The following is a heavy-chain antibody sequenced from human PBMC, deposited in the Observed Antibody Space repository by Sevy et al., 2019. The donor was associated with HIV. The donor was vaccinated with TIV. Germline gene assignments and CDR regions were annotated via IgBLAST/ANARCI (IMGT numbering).Heavy chain of an antibody. D-gene: IGHD1-1*01. CDR1: SGSISSQY. V-gene: IGHV4-4*07. CDR3: ALIENNNV. CDR2: FYSSGGT. J-gene: IGHJ4*02. Sequence: SETLSLTCTVSSGSISSQYWSWVRQPVGKGLEWIGHFYSSGGTDYNPSLKSRVTMSVDTSENSFFLKMASVTAADTAIYYCALIENNNVWGQGILVTVSS.